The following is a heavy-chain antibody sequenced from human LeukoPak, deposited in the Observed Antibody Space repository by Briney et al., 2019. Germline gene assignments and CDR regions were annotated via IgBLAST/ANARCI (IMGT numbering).Heavy chain of an antibody. CDR2: IYYSGST. CDR1: GGSISSSSYY. D-gene: IGHD4-17*01. J-gene: IGHJ5*02. Sequence: SETLSLTCTVSGGSISSSSYYWGWMRQPPGKGLEWIGSIYYSGSTYYNPSLKSRVTISVDTSKNQFSLKLSSVTAADTAVYYCARSVRWFDPWGQGTLVTVSS. V-gene: IGHV4-39*01. CDR3: ARSVRWFDP.